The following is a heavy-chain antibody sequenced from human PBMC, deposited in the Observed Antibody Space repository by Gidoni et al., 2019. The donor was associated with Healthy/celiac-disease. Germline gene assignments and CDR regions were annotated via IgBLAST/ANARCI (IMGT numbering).Heavy chain of an antibody. Sequence: HVQLQESGPGLVQPSGTLSLHCAVSGASITSSHWWSWVRQPPGKWLEWIGEIYHSGSTNYNPSLKSRVTISVDKSKNQFSLKLSSVTAADTAVDYCARLPTMTAPEGAFDIWGQGTMVTVSS. J-gene: IGHJ3*02. CDR3: ARLPTMTAPEGAFDI. V-gene: IGHV4-4*02. D-gene: IGHD3-22*01. CDR2: IYHSGST. CDR1: GASITSSHW.